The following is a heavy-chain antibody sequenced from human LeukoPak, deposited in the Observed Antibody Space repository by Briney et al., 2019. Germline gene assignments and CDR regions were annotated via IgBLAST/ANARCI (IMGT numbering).Heavy chain of an antibody. J-gene: IGHJ4*02. D-gene: IGHD3-22*01. CDR1: GGSLSDHD. CDR3: ARGKGDLSMIVMIVTAVEFYFDS. Sequence: SSETLSLTCAVFGGSLSDHDWSWIRQPPGKGLEWIGEINHRGATNYNPSLKSRVTLSLDTSKNQVSLKPNSLTAADTAVYYCARGKGDLSMIVMIVTAVEFYFDSWGPGTLVTVSS. V-gene: IGHV4-34*01. CDR2: INHRGAT.